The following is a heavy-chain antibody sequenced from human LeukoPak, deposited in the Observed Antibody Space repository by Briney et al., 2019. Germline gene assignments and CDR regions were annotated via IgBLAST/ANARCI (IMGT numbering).Heavy chain of an antibody. Sequence: SGDTIYAQKFQGRVTMTRDTSISTAHMELSRLRSDDTAVYYCARANPLYCSSTTCLFDYWGQGTLVTVSS. V-gene: IGHV1-2*02. CDR2: SGDT. CDR3: ARANPLYCSSTTCLFDY. D-gene: IGHD2-2*01. J-gene: IGHJ4*02.